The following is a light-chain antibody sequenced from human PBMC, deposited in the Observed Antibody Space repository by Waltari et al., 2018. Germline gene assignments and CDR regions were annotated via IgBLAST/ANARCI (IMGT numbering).Light chain of an antibody. V-gene: IGLV2-11*01. Sequence: QSALTQPRSVSGSPGQSVTISCTGTSSDVGNYNYVSWYQHYPGKAPKLMIYDVRERPSGVTDRFSGSKSGNTAYLTISGLQAEDEADYYCCSYAGSFSWVFGGGTKLTVL. J-gene: IGLJ2*01. CDR2: DVR. CDR3: CSYAGSFSWV. CDR1: SSDVGNYNY.